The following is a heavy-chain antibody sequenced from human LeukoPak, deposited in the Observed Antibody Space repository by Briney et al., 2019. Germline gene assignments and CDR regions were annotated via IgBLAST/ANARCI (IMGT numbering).Heavy chain of an antibody. J-gene: IGHJ6*02. CDR3: AREVVAARLFYYYYGMDV. D-gene: IGHD2-15*01. CDR2: ISSSGSTI. Sequence: PGGSLRLSCAASGFTFSDYYMSWIRQAPGKGLEWVSYISSSGSTIYYADSVKGRFTISRDNAKNSLYLQMNSLRAEDTAVYYCAREVVAARLFYYYYGMDVWGQGTTVTVSS. V-gene: IGHV3-11*04. CDR1: GFTFSDYY.